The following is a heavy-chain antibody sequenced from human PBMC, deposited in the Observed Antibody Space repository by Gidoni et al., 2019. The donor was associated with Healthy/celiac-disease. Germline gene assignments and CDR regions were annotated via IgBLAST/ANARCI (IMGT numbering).Heavy chain of an antibody. CDR2: IYYSGST. D-gene: IGHD3-3*01. V-gene: IGHV4-39*01. CDR1: GGSISSSSYY. Sequence: QLQLQESGPGLVKPSETLSLTCTVSGGSISSSSYYWGWIRQPPGKGLEWIGSIYYSGSTYYNPSLKSRVTISVDTSKNQFSLKLSSVTAADTAVYYCARPSGSPSDFWSASWFDPWGQGTLVTVSS. J-gene: IGHJ5*02. CDR3: ARPSGSPSDFWSASWFDP.